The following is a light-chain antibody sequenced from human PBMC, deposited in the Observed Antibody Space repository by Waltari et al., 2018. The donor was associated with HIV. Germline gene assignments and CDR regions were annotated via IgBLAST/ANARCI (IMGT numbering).Light chain of an antibody. CDR1: QSISTS. Sequence: DIQMTQSPSSLSASVGDRVTISCRTNQSISTSLNWYQQKRGKAPELLIHTASTLQTGVPSRFSGSGSGTDFTLTISSLQVEDFATYYCQQSYSYPLTFGPGTKVDIK. V-gene: IGKV1-39*01. CDR3: QQSYSYPLT. CDR2: TAS. J-gene: IGKJ3*01.